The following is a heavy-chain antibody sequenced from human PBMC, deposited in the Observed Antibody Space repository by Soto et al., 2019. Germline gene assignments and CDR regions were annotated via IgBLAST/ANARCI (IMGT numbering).Heavy chain of an antibody. V-gene: IGHV1-18*01. Sequence: SKGIGCVSQDKGKGLEWMGWISAYNGNTNYAQKLQGRVTMTTDTSTSTAYMELRSLKSDDTAVYYCARGANGTYWGLADISGQRTMVTVSS. CDR3: ARGANGTYWGLADI. CDR2: ISAYNGNT. D-gene: IGHD1-1*01. J-gene: IGHJ3*02. CDR1: SKG.